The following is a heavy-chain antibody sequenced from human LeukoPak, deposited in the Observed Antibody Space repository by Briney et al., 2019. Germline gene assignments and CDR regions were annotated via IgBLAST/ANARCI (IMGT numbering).Heavy chain of an antibody. CDR1: GGSISSYY. J-gene: IGHJ6*02. V-gene: IGHV4-59*08. Sequence: SETLSLTCTVSGGSISSYYWSWIRQPPGKGLEWIGYIYYSGSTNYNPSLKSRVTISVDTSKNQFSLKLSSVTAADTAVYYCARFPNYDFWSGYYTGIISNYYYGMDVWGQGTTVTVSS. CDR2: IYYSGST. CDR3: ARFPNYDFWSGYYTGIISNYYYGMDV. D-gene: IGHD3-3*01.